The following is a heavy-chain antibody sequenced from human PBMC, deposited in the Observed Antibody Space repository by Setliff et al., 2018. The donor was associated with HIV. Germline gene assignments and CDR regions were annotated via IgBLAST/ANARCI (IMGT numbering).Heavy chain of an antibody. V-gene: IGHV4-61*09. D-gene: IGHD2-2*01. J-gene: IGHJ4*02. CDR2: ISTTGST. CDR1: GDSISSGSYF. Sequence: PSETLSLTCTVSGDSISSGSYFWIWIRQPAGKGLEWIGHISTTGSTNYNPSLKRRVIMSVDTSRNQFSLKLPSVTAADTAVYYCARTHRYCSGNSCSKVSFDSWGQGALVTVSS. CDR3: ARTHRYCSGNSCSKVSFDS.